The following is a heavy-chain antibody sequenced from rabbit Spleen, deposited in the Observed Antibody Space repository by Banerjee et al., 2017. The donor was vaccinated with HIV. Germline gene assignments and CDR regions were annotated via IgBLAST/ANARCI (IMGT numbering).Heavy chain of an antibody. CDR1: GFSFSGGYY. V-gene: IGHV1S40*01. D-gene: IGHD1-1*01. J-gene: IGHJ4*01. CDR3: ARDRGSGNGYTWDL. Sequence: QSLEESGGDLVKPGASLTLTCTASGFSFSGGYYMCWVRQVPGKGLEWIGCIDVGSSGGTYYASWVNGRFTISKTSSTTVTLQMTSLTAADTATYFCARDRGSGNGYTWDLWGPGTLVTVS. CDR2: IDVGSSGGT.